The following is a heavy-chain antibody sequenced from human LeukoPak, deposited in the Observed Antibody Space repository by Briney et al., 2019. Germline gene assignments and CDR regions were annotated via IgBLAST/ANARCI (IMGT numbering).Heavy chain of an antibody. D-gene: IGHD5-12*01. CDR1: GYTFTSYY. CDR2: INPCSCNT. V-gene: IGHV1-46*01. Sequence: SSVKVSCKASGYTFTSYYMHWVRQAPGQALEWMGMINPCSCNTSYAQKLQGRVTVTRDTSTSTVYITLSSGSSEDTAVYYCARDQIDGVATSLGYWGQGTLVTVSS. CDR3: ARDQIDGVATSLGY. J-gene: IGHJ4*02.